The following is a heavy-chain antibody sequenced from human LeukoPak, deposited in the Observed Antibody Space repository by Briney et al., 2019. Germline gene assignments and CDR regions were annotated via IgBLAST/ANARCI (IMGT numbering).Heavy chain of an antibody. Sequence: PGGSLRLSCAASGFTFSSYGMHWVRQAPGKGLEWVAFIRYDGSNKYYADSVKGRFTISRDNSKNTLYLQMNSLRAEDTAVYYCARAGGIVVVPAALVDYWGQGTLVTVSS. J-gene: IGHJ4*02. D-gene: IGHD2-2*01. CDR2: IRYDGSNK. CDR1: GFTFSSYG. CDR3: ARAGGIVVVPAALVDY. V-gene: IGHV3-30*02.